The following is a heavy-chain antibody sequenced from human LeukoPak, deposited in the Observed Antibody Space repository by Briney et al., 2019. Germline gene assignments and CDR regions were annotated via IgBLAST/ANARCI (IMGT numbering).Heavy chain of an antibody. CDR3: ARGYSYGPLGY. CDR2: IIPIFGTA. J-gene: IGHJ4*02. CDR1: GGTFSSYA. V-gene: IGHV1-69*05. D-gene: IGHD5-18*01. Sequence: ASVKVSCKASGGTFSSYAISWVRQAPGQGLEWMGRIIPIFGTANYAQKFQGKVTITTDESTCTAYMELSSLRSEDTAVYYCARGYSYGPLGYWGQGTLVTVSS.